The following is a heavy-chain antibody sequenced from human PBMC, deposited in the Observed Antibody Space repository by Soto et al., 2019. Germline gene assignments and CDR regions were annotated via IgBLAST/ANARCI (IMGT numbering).Heavy chain of an antibody. D-gene: IGHD3-3*01. CDR1: GYTFTSYY. Sequence: GASVKVSCKASGYTFTSYYMHWVRQAPGQGLEWMGIINPSGGSTSYAQKFQGRVTMTRDTSTSTVYMELSSLRSEDTAVYYCARDARWASITIFGVVKYNWFDPWGQGTLVTVSS. CDR2: INPSGGST. V-gene: IGHV1-46*01. CDR3: ARDARWASITIFGVVKYNWFDP. J-gene: IGHJ5*02.